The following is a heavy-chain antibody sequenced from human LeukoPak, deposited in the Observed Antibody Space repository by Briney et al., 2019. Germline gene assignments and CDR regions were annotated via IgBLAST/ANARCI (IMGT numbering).Heavy chain of an antibody. V-gene: IGHV4-59*01. CDR1: GGSISSYY. J-gene: IGHJ5*02. D-gene: IGHD3-22*01. Sequence: SETLSLTCTVSGGSISSYYWSWIRQPPGKGLEWIGYIYYSGSANYNPSLKSRVTISVDTSKNQFSLKLSSVIAADTAVYYCARGGSSGYYAWFDPWGQGTLVTVSS. CDR2: IYYSGSA. CDR3: ARGGSSGYYAWFDP.